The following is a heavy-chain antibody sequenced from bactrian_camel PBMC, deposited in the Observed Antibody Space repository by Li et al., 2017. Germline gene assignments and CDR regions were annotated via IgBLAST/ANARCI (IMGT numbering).Heavy chain of an antibody. CDR2: ITNDGDS. CDR3: ATSGSCFPVTQETSWTS. CDR1: GTIASSLC. D-gene: IGHD6*01. J-gene: IGHJ4*01. Sequence: VQLVESGGGSVQAGGSLRLSCAVSGTIASSLCMGWFRQAPGKEREGVAAITNDGDSRYADSVKGRFTISRDADKTTVYLEMSNLKPEDTAMHYCATSGSCFPVTQETSWTSWGQGTQVTVS. V-gene: IGHV3S53*01.